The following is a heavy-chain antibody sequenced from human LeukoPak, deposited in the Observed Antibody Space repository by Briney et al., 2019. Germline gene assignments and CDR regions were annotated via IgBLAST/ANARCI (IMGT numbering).Heavy chain of an antibody. Sequence: PGGSLRLSCAASGFTFSDYDMNWVRQAPGKGLEWVSSISSSSIYVSYADSVKGRYTISRDNSKNTLYLQMNSLRAEDTAVFYCAKVAYSSSWYYLDYWGQGTLVTVSS. V-gene: IGHV3-21*04. CDR3: AKVAYSSSWYYLDY. D-gene: IGHD6-13*01. CDR1: GFTFSDYD. CDR2: ISSSSIYV. J-gene: IGHJ4*02.